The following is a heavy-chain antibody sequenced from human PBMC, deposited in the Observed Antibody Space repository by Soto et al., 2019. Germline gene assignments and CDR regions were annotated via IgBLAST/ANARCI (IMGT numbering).Heavy chain of an antibody. V-gene: IGHV4-59*08. CDR2: FYYSGLT. CDR1: GASMNTYY. Sequence: SETLSLTCAGSGASMNTYYWSWIRQPPGKGLEWIGYFYYSGLTNYNPSLRSRVTISLDTSKNQFSLKLSSVTAADTAVYFCARGNTHGYYYMDVWGRGTTVTVS. D-gene: IGHD3-22*01. J-gene: IGHJ6*03. CDR3: ARGNTHGYYYMDV.